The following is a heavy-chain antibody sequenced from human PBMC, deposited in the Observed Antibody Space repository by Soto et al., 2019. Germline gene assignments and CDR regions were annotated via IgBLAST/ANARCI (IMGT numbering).Heavy chain of an antibody. D-gene: IGHD4-17*01. CDR1: GFTFSSYA. Sequence: EVQLLESGGGLVQPGGSLRLSCAASGFTFSSYAMSWVRQAPGKGLEWVSAISGSGGSTYYADSVKGRFTISRDNSKNTMYLQMNSLRAEDTAVYYCAKDPTSTPVTTPYWGQGTLVTVSS. V-gene: IGHV3-23*01. CDR2: ISGSGGST. J-gene: IGHJ4*02. CDR3: AKDPTSTPVTTPY.